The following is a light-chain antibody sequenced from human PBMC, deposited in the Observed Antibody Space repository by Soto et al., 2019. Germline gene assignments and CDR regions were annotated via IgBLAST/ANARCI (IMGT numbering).Light chain of an antibody. CDR2: GAS. CDR3: QQSYFILGT. J-gene: IGKJ1*01. V-gene: IGKV1-39*01. Sequence: DIQMTQSPSSLSASVGDRVTITCRASQYIGDFLNWYQQTPGKPPKLLIFGASNLHIGVPSRFSGSGSGTVFTLTISNLQREDFATYYCQQSYFILGTFGRGTKVEI. CDR1: QYIGDF.